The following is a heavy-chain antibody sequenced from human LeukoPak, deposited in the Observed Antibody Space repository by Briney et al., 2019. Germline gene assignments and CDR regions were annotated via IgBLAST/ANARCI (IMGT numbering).Heavy chain of an antibody. CDR1: GGSFSGYY. Sequence: SETLSLTCAVYGGSFSGYYWGWIRQPPGKGLEWIGSIYYSGSTYYNPSLKSRVTISVDTSKNQFSLKLSSVTAADTAVYYCARDGITRIVVVTSDDAFDIWGQGTMVTVSS. J-gene: IGHJ3*02. CDR3: ARDGITRIVVVTSDDAFDI. V-gene: IGHV4-34*01. D-gene: IGHD3-22*01. CDR2: IYYSGST.